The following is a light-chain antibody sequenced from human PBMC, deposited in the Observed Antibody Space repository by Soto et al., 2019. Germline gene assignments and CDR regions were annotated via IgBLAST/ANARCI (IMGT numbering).Light chain of an antibody. CDR3: QQRNNWPPDIT. V-gene: IGKV3-11*01. Sequence: EIVLTQSPVTLSLSPGDRATLSCRASQTVSTYLAWYPQKPGQAPRLLIYDASNRATGIPARFSGSGSGTGFTLAISSLEPEDFAVYYCQQRNNWPPDITFGQGTRLDIK. J-gene: IGKJ5*01. CDR1: QTVSTY. CDR2: DAS.